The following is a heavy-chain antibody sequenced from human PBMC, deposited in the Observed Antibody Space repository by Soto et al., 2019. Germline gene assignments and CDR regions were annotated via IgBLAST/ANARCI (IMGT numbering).Heavy chain of an antibody. V-gene: IGHV1-3*01. CDR2: INAGNGNT. CDR3: GRGIGVAGVHYYYGMDV. CDR1: GYTFTSYA. Sequence: ASVKVSCKASGYTFTSYAMHWVRQAPGQRLEWMGWINAGNGNTKYSQKFQGRVTITRDTSASTAYMELSSLRSEDTAVYYCGRGIGVAGVHYYYGMDVWGKGPTVTVSP. J-gene: IGHJ6*04. D-gene: IGHD2-21*01.